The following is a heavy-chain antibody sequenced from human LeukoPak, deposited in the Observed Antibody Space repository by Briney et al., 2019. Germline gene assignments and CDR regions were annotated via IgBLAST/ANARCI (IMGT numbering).Heavy chain of an antibody. Sequence: SETLSLTCTVSGGSISGGSYYWSWIRQPAGKGLEWIGRIYTSGSTNYNPSLKSRVTISVDTSKNQFSLKLSSVTAADTAVYYCARERGHQLDYWGQGTLVTVSS. CDR2: IYTSGST. CDR1: GGSISGGSYY. CDR3: ARERGHQLDY. V-gene: IGHV4-61*02. J-gene: IGHJ4*02.